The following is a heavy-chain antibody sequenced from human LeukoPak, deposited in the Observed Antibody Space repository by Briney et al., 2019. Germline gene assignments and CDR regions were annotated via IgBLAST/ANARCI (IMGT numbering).Heavy chain of an antibody. J-gene: IGHJ4*02. V-gene: IGHV1-69*13. CDR1: GGTFSSYA. CDR2: IIPIFGTA. Sequence: SVKVSCKASGGTFSSYAISWVRQAPGQGLEWMGGIIPIFGTANYAQKFQGRVTITADESTSTAYMELSSLRSEDTAVYYCARGLTAAGTGGVDYWGQGTLVIVSS. CDR3: ARGLTAAGTGGVDY. D-gene: IGHD6-13*01.